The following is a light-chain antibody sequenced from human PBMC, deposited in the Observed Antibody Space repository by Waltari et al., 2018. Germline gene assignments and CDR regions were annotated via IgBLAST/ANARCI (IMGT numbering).Light chain of an antibody. V-gene: IGKV3-15*01. Sequence: EIVMTQSPVTLSVSPGERATLSCRASQTVSNNLAWYQQKPGQAPRLLIYGASIRATGIPARFSGSGSGTDFTLTISSLQSEDFAVYQCQHYNKWPPAFGQGTKVEIK. CDR3: QHYNKWPPA. CDR2: GAS. J-gene: IGKJ1*01. CDR1: QTVSNN.